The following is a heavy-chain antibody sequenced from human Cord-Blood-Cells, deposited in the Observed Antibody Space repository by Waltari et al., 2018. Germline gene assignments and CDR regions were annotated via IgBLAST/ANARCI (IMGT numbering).Heavy chain of an antibody. J-gene: IGHJ4*02. CDR1: GFTFSSDA. CDR3: ARDYSNYFDY. CDR2: ISYDGSNK. Sequence: QVQLVESGGGVVQPGRSLRLSCAASGFTFSSDAMHWVRQAPGKGLEWVAVISYDGSNKYYADSVKGRFTISRDNSKNTLYLQMNSLRAEDTAVYYCARDYSNYFDYWGQGTLVTVSS. V-gene: IGHV3-30*04. D-gene: IGHD1-26*01.